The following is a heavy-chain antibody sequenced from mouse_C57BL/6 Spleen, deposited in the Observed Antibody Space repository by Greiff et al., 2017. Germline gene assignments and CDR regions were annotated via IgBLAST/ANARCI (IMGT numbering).Heavy chain of an antibody. CDR2: IWGVGST. CDR1: GFSLTSYG. J-gene: IGHJ3*01. V-gene: IGHV2-6*01. D-gene: IGHD2-5*01. CDR3: ASGYSNYGSFAY. Sequence: VQGVESGPGLVAPSQSLSITCTVSGFSLTSYGVDWVRQSPGKGLEWLGVIWGVGSTNYNSALKSRLSISKDNSKSQVFLKMNSLQTDDTAMYYCASGYSNYGSFAYWGQGTLVTVSA.